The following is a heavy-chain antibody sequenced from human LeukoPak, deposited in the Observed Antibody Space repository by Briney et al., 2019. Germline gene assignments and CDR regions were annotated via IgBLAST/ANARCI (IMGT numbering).Heavy chain of an antibody. Sequence: PGGSLRLSCAASGFTFSTCWMSWVRQAPGKGLEWVANIKQNGSETYYVDSVKGRFTISRDNAKNSLYLQMNTLRAEDTAVYYCARDNPGYYYMDVWGKGTTVTVSS. CDR2: IKQNGSET. J-gene: IGHJ6*03. CDR1: GFTFSTCW. CDR3: ARDNPGYYYMDV. V-gene: IGHV3-7*01. D-gene: IGHD1-14*01.